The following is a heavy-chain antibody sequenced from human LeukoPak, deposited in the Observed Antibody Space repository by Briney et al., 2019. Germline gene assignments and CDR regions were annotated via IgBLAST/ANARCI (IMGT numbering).Heavy chain of an antibody. J-gene: IGHJ6*03. CDR3: ARLEPSYYYYYMDV. D-gene: IGHD1-1*01. V-gene: IGHV1-18*01. CDR1: GYTFTSYG. Sequence: ASVKVSCKASGYTFTSYGISWVRQAPGQGLEWMGWISAYNGNTNYAQKLQGRVTMTTDTSTSTAYMELRSLRSDDTAVYYCARLEPSYYYYYMDVWGKGTTVTVSS. CDR2: ISAYNGNT.